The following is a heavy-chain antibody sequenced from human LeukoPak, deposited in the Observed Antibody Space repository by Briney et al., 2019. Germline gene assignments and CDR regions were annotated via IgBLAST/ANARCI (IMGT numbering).Heavy chain of an antibody. J-gene: IGHJ4*01. CDR2: IRQDGGEK. CDR3: ARDGTAAGLYFDL. CDR1: GFTFTDYW. V-gene: IGHV3-7*01. Sequence: PGGSLRLSCAVSGFTFTDYWMNWVRQAPGKGLEWVASIRQDGGEKSYVDSVKGRFTISRDNTKSSLYLQINSLRAEDTAVYYCARDGTAAGLYFDLWGQGTLLTVSS. D-gene: IGHD6-13*01.